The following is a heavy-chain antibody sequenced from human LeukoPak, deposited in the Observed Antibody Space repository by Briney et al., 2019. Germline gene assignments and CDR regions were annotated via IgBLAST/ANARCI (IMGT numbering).Heavy chain of an antibody. V-gene: IGHV3-7*05. J-gene: IGHJ5*02. CDR3: ARVVPAVTNRFDP. CDR1: GFTFSTFW. Sequence: PGGSLRLSCAASGFTFSTFWMSWVRQAPGKGLEWVANIQPDGSEKYYVDSVKGRFTISRDNAKNSLYLQMNSLRAEDTAVYYCARVVPAVTNRFDPWGQGTLVTVS. CDR2: IQPDGSEK. D-gene: IGHD2-2*01.